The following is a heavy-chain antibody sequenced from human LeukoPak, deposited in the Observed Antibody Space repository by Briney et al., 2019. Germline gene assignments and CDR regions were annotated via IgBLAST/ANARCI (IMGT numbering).Heavy chain of an antibody. V-gene: IGHV3-30*03. CDR3: ARGTYGLGSSASYYYGLDV. D-gene: IGHD3-10*01. CDR1: GFTFTSFA. CDR2: ISYDGSNK. Sequence: GGSLRLSCAASGFTFTSFAMHWVRQAPGKGLEWVALISYDGSNKYYADSVKGRLTISRDNSKSTLFLQMNSLRAEDTAVYYCARGTYGLGSSASYYYGLDVWGQGTTVTVSS. J-gene: IGHJ6*02.